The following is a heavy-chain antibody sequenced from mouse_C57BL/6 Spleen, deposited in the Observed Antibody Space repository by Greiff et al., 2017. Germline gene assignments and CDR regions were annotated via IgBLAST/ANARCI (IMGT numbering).Heavy chain of an antibody. V-gene: IGHV1-42*01. CDR1: GYSFTGYY. CDR3: AGGYGYGWFAD. CDR2: INPSTGGT. Sequence: EVQLQQSGPELVKPGASVKISCKASGYSFTGYYMNWVKQSPEKSLEWIGEINPSTGGTTYNQKFKAKATLTVDKSSSTAYMQLKSLTSEESAVYYSAGGYGYGWFADWGQGTLVTVSA. D-gene: IGHD2-2*01. J-gene: IGHJ3*01.